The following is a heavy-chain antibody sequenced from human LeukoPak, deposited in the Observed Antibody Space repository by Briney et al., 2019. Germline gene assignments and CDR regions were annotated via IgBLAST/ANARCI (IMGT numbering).Heavy chain of an antibody. J-gene: IGHJ5*02. CDR3: ARAQSAYCSSTSCYEGDNWFDP. Sequence: PSGTLSLTCAVSGGSISSSNWWSWVRQPPGKGLEWIGEIYHSGSTNYNPSLKSRVTISVDRSKNQFSLKLSSVTAADTAVYYCARAQSAYCSSTSCYEGDNWFDPWGQGTLVTVSS. CDR1: GGSISSSNW. CDR2: IYHSGST. D-gene: IGHD2-2*01. V-gene: IGHV4-4*02.